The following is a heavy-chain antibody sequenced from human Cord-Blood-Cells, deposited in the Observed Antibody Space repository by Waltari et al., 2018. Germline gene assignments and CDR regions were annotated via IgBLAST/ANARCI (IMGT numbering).Heavy chain of an antibody. CDR3: AREFYSGSYYFDY. V-gene: IGHV3-53*01. CDR2: IYSGGST. Sequence: EVQLVESGGGLIQPGGSLRLSCAASRLTVSSNYMSWVRQAPGKGLEWVSVIYSGGSTYYADSVKGRFTISRDNSKNTLYLQMNSLRAEDTAVYYCAREFYSGSYYFDYWGQGTLVTVSS. J-gene: IGHJ4*02. CDR1: RLTVSSNY. D-gene: IGHD1-26*01.